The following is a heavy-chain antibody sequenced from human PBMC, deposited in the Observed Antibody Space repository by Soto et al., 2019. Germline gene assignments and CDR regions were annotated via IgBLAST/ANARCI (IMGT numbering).Heavy chain of an antibody. V-gene: IGHV4-31*03. CDR2: IFNIVRT. CDR1: GDSLSSSDYY. CDR3: ARALGGYSSGYYFDY. D-gene: IGHD3-16*01. Sequence: SETLSLTCTVSGDSLSSSDYYWGWIRQPPGKGLEWIGYIFNIVRTSYNPSLKSRVIISLDKSTKQIPLKLSPVTAADTAIFYCARALGGYSSGYYFDYWGQGVLVTVSS. J-gene: IGHJ4*02.